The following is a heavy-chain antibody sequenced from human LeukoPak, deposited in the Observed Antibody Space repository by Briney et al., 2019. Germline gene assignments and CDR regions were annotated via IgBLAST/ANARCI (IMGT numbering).Heavy chain of an antibody. Sequence: SETLSLTCAVSGGSISSSNWWSWVRQPPGKGLEWIGEIYHSGSTNYNPSLKSRVTISVDKSKNQFSLKLSSVTAADTAVYYCARDRSYYYGSGTRGWFDPWGQGTLVTVSS. J-gene: IGHJ5*02. CDR3: ARDRSYYYGSGTRGWFDP. D-gene: IGHD3-10*01. V-gene: IGHV4-4*02. CDR1: GGSISSSNW. CDR2: IYHSGST.